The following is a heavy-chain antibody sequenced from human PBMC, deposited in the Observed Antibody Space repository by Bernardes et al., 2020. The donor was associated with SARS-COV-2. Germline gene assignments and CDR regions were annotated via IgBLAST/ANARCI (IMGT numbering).Heavy chain of an antibody. J-gene: IGHJ4*02. Sequence: GGSLRLSCAASGFTFSEYSMNWVRQAPGKGLEWVSYISSTSSSIYYADSVKGRFTISRDNAKNSLYLQLNSLRAEDTAVYYCARGGYYDSNGYNDYWGQGTLVTVSS. D-gene: IGHD3-22*01. CDR1: GFTFSEYS. V-gene: IGHV3-48*04. CDR2: ISSTSSSI. CDR3: ARGGYYDSNGYNDY.